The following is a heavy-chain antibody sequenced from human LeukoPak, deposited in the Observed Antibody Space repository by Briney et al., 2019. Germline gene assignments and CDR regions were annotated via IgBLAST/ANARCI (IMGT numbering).Heavy chain of an antibody. CDR1: GFTFSSYA. D-gene: IGHD2-2*01. CDR3: TTDPRSSTSC. J-gene: IGHJ4*02. Sequence: GGSLRLSCAASGFTFSSYAMSWVRQAPGKGLEWVSVISGSGGSTYYADSVKGRFTISRDNSKNTLYLQMSSLKTEDTALYYCTTDPRSSTSCGGQGTLVTVSS. CDR2: ISGSGGST. V-gene: IGHV3-23*01.